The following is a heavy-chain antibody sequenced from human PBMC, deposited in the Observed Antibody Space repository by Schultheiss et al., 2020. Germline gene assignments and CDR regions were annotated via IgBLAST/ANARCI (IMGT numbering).Heavy chain of an antibody. CDR2: ISYDGSNK. V-gene: IGHV3-30*03. J-gene: IGHJ6*02. D-gene: IGHD5-12*01. Sequence: GGSLRLSCAASGFTFSSYGMHWVRQAPGKGLEWVAVISYDGSNKYYADSVKGRFTISRDNSKNTLYLQMNSLRAEDTAVYYCARELPESIVATINDYYYYYGMDVWGQGTTVTVSS. CDR3: ARELPESIVATINDYYYYYGMDV. CDR1: GFTFSSYG.